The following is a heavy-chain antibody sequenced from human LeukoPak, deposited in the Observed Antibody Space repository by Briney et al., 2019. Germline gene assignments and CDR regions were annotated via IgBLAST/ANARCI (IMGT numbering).Heavy chain of an antibody. CDR1: GYTFTGYY. J-gene: IGHJ3*02. CDR3: ASRVGARNDAFDI. CDR2: INPNSGGT. Sequence: PVASVKVSCKASGYTFTGYYMHWVRQAPGQGLEWMGWINPNSGGTTYAQKFQGRVTMTRDTSISTAYMELSRLRSDDTAVYYCASRVGARNDAFDIWGQGTMVTVSS. V-gene: IGHV1-2*02. D-gene: IGHD1-26*01.